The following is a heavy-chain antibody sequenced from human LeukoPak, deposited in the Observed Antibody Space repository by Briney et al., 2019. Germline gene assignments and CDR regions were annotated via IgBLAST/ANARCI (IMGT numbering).Heavy chain of an antibody. CDR2: IVVGSGNT. CDR3: AATDIAAAGGYCYYGMDV. V-gene: IGHV1-58*02. CDR1: GFTFTSSA. J-gene: IGHJ6*02. D-gene: IGHD6-13*01. Sequence: SVKVSCKASGFTFTSSAMQWVRQARGQRLEWIGWIVVGSGNTNYAQKFQERVTITRDMSTSTAYMELSSLRSEDTAVYYCAATDIAAAGGYCYYGMDVWGQGTTVTVSS.